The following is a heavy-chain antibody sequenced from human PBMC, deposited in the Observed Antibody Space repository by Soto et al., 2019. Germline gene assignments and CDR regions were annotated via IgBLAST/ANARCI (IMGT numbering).Heavy chain of an antibody. CDR3: AREKYYYDSSGYYYFDY. D-gene: IGHD3-22*01. V-gene: IGHV3-30*04. CDR2: ISYDGSNK. J-gene: IGHJ4*02. Sequence: GGSLRLSCAASGFTFSSYAMHWVRQAPGKGLEWVAVISYDGSNKYYADSVKGRFTISRDNSKNTLYLQMNSLRAEDTAVYYCAREKYYYDSSGYYYFDYWGQGTLVTVSS. CDR1: GFTFSSYA.